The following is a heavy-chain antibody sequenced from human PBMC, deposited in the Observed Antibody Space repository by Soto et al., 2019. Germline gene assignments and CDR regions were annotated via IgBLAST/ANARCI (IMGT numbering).Heavy chain of an antibody. J-gene: IGHJ4*02. CDR3: AREGSYVGGGYSKFGY. V-gene: IGHV1-69*01. CDR1: GGTFSSYT. Sequence: QVQLVQSGAEVKKPGSSVKVSCKASGGTFSSYTISWVRQAPGQGLEWMGEIIPMFGTTNYARNFQDRVTITADESTATAYLELTSLRSEDTAIYYCAREGSYVGGGYSKFGYWGQGTQVSVS. CDR2: IIPMFGTT. D-gene: IGHD3-22*01.